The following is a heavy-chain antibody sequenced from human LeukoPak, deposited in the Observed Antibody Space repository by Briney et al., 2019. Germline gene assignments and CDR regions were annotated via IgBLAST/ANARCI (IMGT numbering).Heavy chain of an antibody. CDR2: ISSSSSTI. V-gene: IGHV3-48*04. CDR3: ARDRALTVTGGDY. Sequence: GGSLRLSCAASGFTFSSYSMNWVRQAPGKGLEWVSYISSSSSTIYYADSVKGRFTISRDNAKNSLYLQMNSLRAEDTAVYYCARDRALTVTGGDYWGQGTLVTVSS. D-gene: IGHD4-17*01. J-gene: IGHJ4*02. CDR1: GFTFSSYS.